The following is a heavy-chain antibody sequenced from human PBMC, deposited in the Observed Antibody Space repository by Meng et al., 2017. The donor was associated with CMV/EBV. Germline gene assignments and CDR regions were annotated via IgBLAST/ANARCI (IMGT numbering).Heavy chain of an antibody. CDR1: GFTFSNYG. CDR3: AKDLAGGAADY. J-gene: IGHJ4*01. V-gene: IGHV3-30*06. CDR2: ILYDGSRE. Sequence: SCETSGFTFSNYGMHGVRQAPGKGLGWVAIILYDGSREYYADSVKGRYTISRDNSKNTLSLQMNSLRVEDTAVYYCAKDLAGGAADYWGQGTLVTVSS. D-gene: IGHD2-21*01.